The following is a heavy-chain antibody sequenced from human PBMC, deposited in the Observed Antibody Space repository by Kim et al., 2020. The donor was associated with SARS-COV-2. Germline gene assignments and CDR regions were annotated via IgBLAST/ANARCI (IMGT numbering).Heavy chain of an antibody. V-gene: IGHV4-31*03. D-gene: IGHD4-17*01. CDR1: GGSISSGGYY. CDR3: ARVPLDYGDYVPYYFDY. CDR2: IYYSGST. J-gene: IGHJ4*02. Sequence: SETLSLTCTVSGGSISSGGYYWSWIRQHPGKGLEWIGYIYYSGSTYYNPSLKSRVTISVDTSKNQFSLKLSSVTAADTAVYYCARVPLDYGDYVPYYFDYWGQGTLVTVSS.